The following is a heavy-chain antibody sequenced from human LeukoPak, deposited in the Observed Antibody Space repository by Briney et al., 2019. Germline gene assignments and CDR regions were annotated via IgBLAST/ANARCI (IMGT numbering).Heavy chain of an antibody. J-gene: IGHJ4*02. V-gene: IGHV3-23*01. CDR1: GFTFSSYA. Sequence: GGSLRLSCAASGFTFSSYAMSWVRQAPGKGLEWVSAISGSGGSTYYADSVKGRFTISRDNSKNTLYLQMNSLRAEDTAVYYCAKDRLPYDILTGYPIDPYFDYWGQGTLVTVSS. CDR3: AKDRLPYDILTGYPIDPYFDY. CDR2: ISGSGGST. D-gene: IGHD3-9*01.